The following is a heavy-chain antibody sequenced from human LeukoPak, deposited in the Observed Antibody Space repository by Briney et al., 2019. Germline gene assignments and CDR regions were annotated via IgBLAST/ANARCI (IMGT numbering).Heavy chain of an antibody. J-gene: IGHJ4*02. Sequence: ASVKVSCKASVYTCTGYYMHWVRQAPGQGLEWMGWINANSGGTNYAQKFQGRVTMTRDTSISTAYMELSRLRSDDTAVYYCARSSRYDIWTGYPYWGQGTLVTVSP. V-gene: IGHV1-2*02. CDR3: ARSSRYDIWTGYPY. CDR1: VYTCTGYY. CDR2: INANSGGT. D-gene: IGHD3-9*01.